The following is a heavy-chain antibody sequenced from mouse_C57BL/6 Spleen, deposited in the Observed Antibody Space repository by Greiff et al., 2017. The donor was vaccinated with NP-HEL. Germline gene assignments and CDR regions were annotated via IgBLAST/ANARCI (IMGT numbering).Heavy chain of an antibody. V-gene: IGHV1-50*01. Sequence: QVQLKQPGAELVKPGASVKLSCKASGYTFTSYWMQWVKQRPGQGLEWIGEIDPSDSYTNYNQKFKGKATLTVDTSSSTAYMQLSSLTSEDSAVYYCAREEGVDYWGQGTTLTVSS. CDR2: IDPSDSYT. D-gene: IGHD3-3*01. CDR3: AREEGVDY. J-gene: IGHJ2*01. CDR1: GYTFTSYW.